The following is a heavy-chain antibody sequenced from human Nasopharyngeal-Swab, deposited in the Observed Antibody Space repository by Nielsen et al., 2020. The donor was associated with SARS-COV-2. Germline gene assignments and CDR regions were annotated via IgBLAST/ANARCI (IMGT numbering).Heavy chain of an antibody. V-gene: IGHV1-2*06. CDR2: INPNSGGT. CDR3: ATERPFDY. D-gene: IGHD1-26*01. CDR1: GYTLTELS. Sequence: ASVKVSCKVSGYTLTELSMHWVRQAPGQGLEWMGRINPNSGGTNYAQKFQGRVTMTRDTSISTAYMELSRLRSDDTAVYYCATERPFDYWGQGTLVTVSS. J-gene: IGHJ4*02.